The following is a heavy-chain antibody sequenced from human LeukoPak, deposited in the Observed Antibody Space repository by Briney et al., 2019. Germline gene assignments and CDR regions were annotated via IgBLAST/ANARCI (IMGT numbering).Heavy chain of an antibody. CDR1: RGTFSSYA. CDR3: ARKDDSSGYALGAFDY. V-gene: IGHV1-69*04. J-gene: IGHJ4*02. CDR2: IIPILGIA. D-gene: IGHD3-22*01. Sequence: GASVKVSCKASRGTFSSYAISWVRQAPGQGLEWMGRIIPILGIANYAQKFQGRVTITADKSTSTAYMELSSLRSEDTAVYYCARKDDSSGYALGAFDYWGQGTLVTVSS.